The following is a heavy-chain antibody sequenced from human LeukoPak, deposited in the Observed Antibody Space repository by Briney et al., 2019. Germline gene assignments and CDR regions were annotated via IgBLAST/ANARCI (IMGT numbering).Heavy chain of an antibody. CDR2: INPNSGGT. J-gene: IGHJ4*02. CDR1: GYTFTSYY. V-gene: IGHV1-2*02. D-gene: IGHD3-9*01. CDR3: ARDPIDYDILTGYYHLDY. Sequence: ASVKVSCKASGYTFTSYYMHWVRQAPGQGLEWMGWINPNSGGTNYAQKFQGRVTMTRDTSISTAYMELSRLRSDDTAVYYCARDPIDYDILTGYYHLDYWGQGTLVTVSS.